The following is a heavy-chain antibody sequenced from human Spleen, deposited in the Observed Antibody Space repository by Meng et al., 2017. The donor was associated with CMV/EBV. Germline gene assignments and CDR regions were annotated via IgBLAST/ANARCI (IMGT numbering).Heavy chain of an antibody. V-gene: IGHV3-7*01. CDR2: KNQHGSEN. J-gene: IGHJ5*02. D-gene: IGHD3-22*01. CDR1: GFAFSNYW. CDR3: ATTYYYDDTDYP. Sequence: GGSLRLSCAASGFAFSNYWMTWIRQAPGKGLEWVGNKNQHGSENQYADSVRGRFTISRDNARNSVYLQMNTLRAEDTAVYYCATTYYYDDTDYPSGQGTLVTVSS.